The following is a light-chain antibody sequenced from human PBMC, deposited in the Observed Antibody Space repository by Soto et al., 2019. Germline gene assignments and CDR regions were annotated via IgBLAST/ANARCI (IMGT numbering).Light chain of an antibody. J-gene: IGLJ3*02. CDR2: RNT. CDR1: NIGGKN. Sequence: SYELTQPLSVSVALGQTARITCGGNNIGGKNVHWYQQKPGQAPVLVIYRNTYRPSGIPELFSGSNSGNTATLTISRAQAGDEADYYCQVWDSRSAVFGGGTQLTVL. CDR3: QVWDSRSAV. V-gene: IGLV3-9*01.